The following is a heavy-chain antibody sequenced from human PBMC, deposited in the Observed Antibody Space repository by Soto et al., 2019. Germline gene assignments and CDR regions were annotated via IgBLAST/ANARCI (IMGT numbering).Heavy chain of an antibody. D-gene: IGHD4-17*01. CDR1: GYSFSAYY. CDR3: ARESGGTTATLDYYYFYMDV. Sequence: QVQLVQSGAEVKKPGASVRVSCKASGYSFSAYYIHWMRQAPGQGLEWMGWINPNSGGTKFAQKFQGWVTMTRDTSISTAYMELSRLKSDDTAVYFCARESGGTTATLDYYYFYMDVWGKGPRSPSP. CDR2: INPNSGGT. V-gene: IGHV1-2*04. J-gene: IGHJ6*03.